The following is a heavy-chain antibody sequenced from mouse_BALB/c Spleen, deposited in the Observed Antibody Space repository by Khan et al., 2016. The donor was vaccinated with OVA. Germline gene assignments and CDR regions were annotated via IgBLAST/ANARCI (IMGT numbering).Heavy chain of an antibody. CDR3: ARYGDYGVGYAMDY. Sequence: VQLQQSGPELVKPGASVKMSCKASGYTFTSYVMHWVKQKPGQGLEWIGYINPYNDGTKYNEKFKGKATLTSDKSSRTAYMELSNLTSEDSAVYYCARYGDYGVGYAMDYWGQGTSVTVSS. J-gene: IGHJ4*01. CDR1: GYTFTSYV. V-gene: IGHV1S136*01. D-gene: IGHD2-4*01. CDR2: INPYNDGT.